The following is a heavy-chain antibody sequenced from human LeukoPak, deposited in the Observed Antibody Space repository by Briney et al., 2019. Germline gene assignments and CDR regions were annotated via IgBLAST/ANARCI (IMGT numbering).Heavy chain of an antibody. D-gene: IGHD3-10*01. CDR1: GGSISTYY. J-gene: IGHJ4*02. CDR2: IHYSGNT. Sequence: PSETLSLTCSVSGGSISTYYWNWIRQPPGKGLEWIGYIHYSGNTSYNPSLKSRVTISVDTSKNQFSLKLSSVTAADTAVYYCTRGEGYYGSGNFLVWWGQGTLVTVSP. CDR3: TRGEGYYGSGNFLVW. V-gene: IGHV4-59*01.